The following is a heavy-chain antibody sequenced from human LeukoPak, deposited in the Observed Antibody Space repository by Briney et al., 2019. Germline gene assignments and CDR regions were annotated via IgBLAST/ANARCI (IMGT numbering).Heavy chain of an antibody. D-gene: IGHD2-21*02. CDR3: ARSIIVVVAAGALDI. J-gene: IGHJ3*02. Sequence: SETLSLTCTVSGDSISSYYWSCIRDPPGKGLECIGYIYHSGNTNSNPSLKSRVTISVDTTKNQFSLKLSSVTAADTAVYYCARSIIVVVAAGALDIWGQGRMVTVSS. V-gene: IGHV4-59*08. CDR1: GDSISSYY. CDR2: IYHSGNT.